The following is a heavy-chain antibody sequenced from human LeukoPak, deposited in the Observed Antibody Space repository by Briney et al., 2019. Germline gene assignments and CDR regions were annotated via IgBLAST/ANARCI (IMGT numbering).Heavy chain of an antibody. J-gene: IGHJ6*02. V-gene: IGHV1-69*04. CDR2: NITILGIA. Sequence: GASLRLSSTASGVTFSIYAIGAGRQTPGQRRGWMVGNITILGIANYAQKFEGRVTITADKSTSTAYMELSSLRSEDTAVYYCARPSVTMVRGVNGGYYYYGMDVWGQGTTVTVSS. CDR1: GVTFSIYA. CDR3: ARPSVTMVRGVNGGYYYYGMDV. D-gene: IGHD3-10*01.